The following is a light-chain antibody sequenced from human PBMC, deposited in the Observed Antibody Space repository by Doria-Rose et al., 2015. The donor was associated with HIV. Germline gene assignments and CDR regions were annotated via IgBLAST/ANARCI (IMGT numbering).Light chain of an antibody. CDR2: WAS. J-gene: IGKJ3*01. CDR1: QSLLYTSKNY. Sequence: VLTQSPESLGMSLGERATLNRKSNQSLLYTSKNYLAWYQQKAGQPPKLLSYWASTRQSGVPARFSGSGSGTDFTLTISSLEAEDVAVYYCQQYYDTPSFGPGTTVDIK. V-gene: IGKV4-1*01. CDR3: QQYYDTPS.